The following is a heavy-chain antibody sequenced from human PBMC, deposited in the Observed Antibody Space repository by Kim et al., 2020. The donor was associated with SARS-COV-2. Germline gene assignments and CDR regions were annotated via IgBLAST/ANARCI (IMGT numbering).Heavy chain of an antibody. D-gene: IGHD3-22*01. CDR1: GFTFSSYA. J-gene: IGHJ4*02. Sequence: GGSLRLSCAASGFTFSSYAMSWVRQAPGKGLEWVSVIYSGGSSTYYADSVKGRFTISRDNSKNTLYLQMNSLRAEDTAVYYCAKRKYDSSGYYYFDYWGQGTLVTVSS. CDR3: AKRKYDSSGYYYFDY. CDR2: IYSGGSST. V-gene: IGHV3-23*03.